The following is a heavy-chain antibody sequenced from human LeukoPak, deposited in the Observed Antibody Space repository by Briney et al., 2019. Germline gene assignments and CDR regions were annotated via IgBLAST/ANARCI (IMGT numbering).Heavy chain of an antibody. J-gene: IGHJ3*02. D-gene: IGHD6-6*01. Sequence: GGSLRLSCAASGFTFSSYAMHWVRQAPGKGLEWVANIKQDGSEKYYVDSVKGRFTISRDNAKNSLYLQMNSLRAEDTAVYYCAREKAARYGAFDIWGQGTMVTVSS. CDR2: IKQDGSEK. CDR1: GFTFSSYA. V-gene: IGHV3-7*01. CDR3: AREKAARYGAFDI.